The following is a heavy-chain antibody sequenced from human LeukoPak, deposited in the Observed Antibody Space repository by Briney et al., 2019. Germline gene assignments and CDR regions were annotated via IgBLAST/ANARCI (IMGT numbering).Heavy chain of an antibody. Sequence: SETLSLTCTVSGGSISSGDYYWSWIRQPSGKGLEWIGHIYYSGSTYYNPSLKSRVTISVDTSKNQFSLKLSSVTAADTAVYYCARAASLGFGELLDYWGQGTLVTVSS. CDR3: ARAASLGFGELLDY. J-gene: IGHJ4*02. CDR1: GGSISSGDYY. D-gene: IGHD3-10*01. V-gene: IGHV4-30-4*01. CDR2: IYYSGST.